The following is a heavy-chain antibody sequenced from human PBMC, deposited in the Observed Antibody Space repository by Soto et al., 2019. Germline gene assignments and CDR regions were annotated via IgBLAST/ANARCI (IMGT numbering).Heavy chain of an antibody. D-gene: IGHD3-10*01. Sequence: PSETLSLTCTVSGASIKTGGYYWTWIRQHPVKGLEWIGYIYYSGTTYYTPSLESRVTMSVDLSTNQFSLRLTSVTAADTAVYYCSTNRSYHFYYFTFWCQGALVPVSS. V-gene: IGHV4-31*03. CDR2: IYYSGTT. CDR1: GASIKTGGYY. J-gene: IGHJ4*02. CDR3: STNRSYHFYYFTF.